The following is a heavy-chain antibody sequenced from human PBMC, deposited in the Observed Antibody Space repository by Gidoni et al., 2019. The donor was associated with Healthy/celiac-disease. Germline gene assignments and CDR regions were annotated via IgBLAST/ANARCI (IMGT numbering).Heavy chain of an antibody. CDR1: GGSFSGYY. J-gene: IGHJ4*02. V-gene: IGHV4-34*01. D-gene: IGHD2-2*01. CDR2: INHSGST. Sequence: QVQLQQWGAGLLKPSETLSLTCAVYGGSFSGYYWSWIRQPPGKGLEWIGEINHSGSTNYDPSLKSRVTISVDTSKNQFSLKLSSVTAADTAVYYCASGGSTLYWGQGTLVTVSS. CDR3: ASGGSTLY.